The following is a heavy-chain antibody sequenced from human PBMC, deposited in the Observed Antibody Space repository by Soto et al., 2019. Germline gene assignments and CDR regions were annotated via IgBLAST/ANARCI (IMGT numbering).Heavy chain of an antibody. D-gene: IGHD6-13*01. CDR2: INGGDGDT. V-gene: IGHV1-3*01. CDR1: GYIFTNHA. Sequence: ASVKVSCKASGYIFTNHAMHWVRQAAGQRLEWMGRINGGDGDTKYSQKFQGRVTISRDTSANTAYLELTRLTSEDTAVYYCATSITAAGTDYWGQGSLFTVSS. CDR3: ATSITAAGTDY. J-gene: IGHJ4*02.